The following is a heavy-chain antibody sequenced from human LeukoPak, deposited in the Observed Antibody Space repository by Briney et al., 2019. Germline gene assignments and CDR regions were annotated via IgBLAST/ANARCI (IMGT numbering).Heavy chain of an antibody. D-gene: IGHD3-16*01. J-gene: IGHJ4*02. V-gene: IGHV3-15*05. CDR2: VKSKTDGGTT. Sequence: PGGSLRLSCAASGFTFSNAWMTWVRQAPGKGLEWVGRVKSKTDGGTTDYAAAVRGRFSIARDDSQNVLYLQMNSLKIEDTAVYYCTTYSNCVMVIVAARKGYFDYWGQGTLVTVSS. CDR3: TTYSNCVMVIVAARKGYFDY. CDR1: GFTFSNAW.